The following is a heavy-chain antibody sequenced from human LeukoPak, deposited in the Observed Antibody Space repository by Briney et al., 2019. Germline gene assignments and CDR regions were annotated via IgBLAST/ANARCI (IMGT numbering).Heavy chain of an antibody. CDR1: GGTFSSYA. D-gene: IGHD6-19*01. CDR2: IIPIFGTA. CDR3: ARPRGNSSGLDY. Sequence: ASVKVSYKASGGTFSSYAISWVRQAPGQGLEWMGGIIPIFGTANYAQKFQGRVTITTDESASTAYMELSSLRSEDTAVYYCARPRGNSSGLDYWGQGTLVTVSS. V-gene: IGHV1-69*05. J-gene: IGHJ4*02.